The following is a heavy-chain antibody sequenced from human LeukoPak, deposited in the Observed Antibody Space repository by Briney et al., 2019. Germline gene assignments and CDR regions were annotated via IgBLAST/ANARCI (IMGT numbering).Heavy chain of an antibody. D-gene: IGHD3-22*01. V-gene: IGHV3-30*02. J-gene: IGHJ4*02. CDR3: AKAAYDSSGYYLGTSGELHY. CDR2: IRYDGSNK. Sequence: PGGSLRLSCAASGFTFSSYGMHWVRQAPGKGLEWVAFIRYDGSNKYYADSVKGRFTISRDNSKNTLYLQMNSLRAEDTAVYYCAKAAYDSSGYYLGTSGELHYWGQGTLVTVSS. CDR1: GFTFSSYG.